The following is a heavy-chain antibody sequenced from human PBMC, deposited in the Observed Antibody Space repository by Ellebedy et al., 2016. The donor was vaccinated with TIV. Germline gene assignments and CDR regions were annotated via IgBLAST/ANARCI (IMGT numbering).Heavy chain of an antibody. V-gene: IGHV3-30-3*01. D-gene: IGHD1-7*01. CDR1: GFTFSSYA. Sequence: GGSLRLXCAASGFTFSSYAMHWVRQAPGKGLEWVAVISYDGSNKYYADSVKGRFTISRDNSKNTLYLQMNSLRAEDTAVFYCARDHQLELDYWGQGTLVTVSS. CDR3: ARDHQLELDY. CDR2: ISYDGSNK. J-gene: IGHJ4*02.